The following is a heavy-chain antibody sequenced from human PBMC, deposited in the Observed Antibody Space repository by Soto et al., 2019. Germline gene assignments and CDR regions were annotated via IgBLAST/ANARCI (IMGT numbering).Heavy chain of an antibody. J-gene: IGHJ6*02. V-gene: IGHV4-34*01. CDR2: INQSGTT. D-gene: IGHD3-10*01. CDR3: ARDIITVIGGEIYYYFGMDV. Sequence: PSETLSLTCAVNGGSFREYYWSWLRQPPGKGLEWIGEINQSGTTHYNPSLKRRINISIDTSKNQFSLNLTSVTAADTATYYCARDIITVIGGEIYYYFGMDVWGQVTKVTVSS. CDR1: GGSFREYY.